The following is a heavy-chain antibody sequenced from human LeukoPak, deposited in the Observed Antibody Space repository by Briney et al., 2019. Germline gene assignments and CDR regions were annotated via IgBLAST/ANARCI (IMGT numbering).Heavy chain of an antibody. CDR3: ARQSPRSSSLGG. CDR1: GGSISSSSYY. Sequence: KPSETLSLTCTVSGGSISSSSYYWGWIRQPPGKGLEWIGSIYYSGSTYYNPSLKSRVTISVDTSKNQLSLKLSSVTAADTAVYYCARQSPRSSSLGGWGQGTLVTVSS. CDR2: IYYSGST. J-gene: IGHJ4*02. D-gene: IGHD6-6*01. V-gene: IGHV4-39*01.